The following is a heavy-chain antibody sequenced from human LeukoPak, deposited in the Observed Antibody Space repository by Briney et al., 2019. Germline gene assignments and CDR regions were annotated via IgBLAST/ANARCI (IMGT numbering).Heavy chain of an antibody. Sequence: GGSLRLSCAASGFTFSSHSMNWVRQAPGKGLEWVSFISGSSSYIYYADSVKGRFTISRDNAKKSLYLQMNSLRAEDTAVYYCAREAPYGDYVPFDYWGQGTLVTVSS. CDR2: ISGSSSYI. CDR3: AREAPYGDYVPFDY. V-gene: IGHV3-21*01. CDR1: GFTFSSHS. D-gene: IGHD4-17*01. J-gene: IGHJ4*02.